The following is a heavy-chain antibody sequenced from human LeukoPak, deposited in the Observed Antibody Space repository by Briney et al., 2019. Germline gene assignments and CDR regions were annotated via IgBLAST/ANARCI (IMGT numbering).Heavy chain of an antibody. D-gene: IGHD3-22*01. J-gene: IGHJ4*02. Sequence: PSETLSLTCTVSGGSISSYYWSWIRQPPGKGLEWIGYIYYSGSANYHPSLKSRVTISVDTSKNRFSLRLSSVTAADTAVYYCARVTGYMIEDYFDYWGQGTLVTVSS. CDR1: GGSISSYY. V-gene: IGHV4-59*01. CDR2: IYYSGSA. CDR3: ARVTGYMIEDYFDY.